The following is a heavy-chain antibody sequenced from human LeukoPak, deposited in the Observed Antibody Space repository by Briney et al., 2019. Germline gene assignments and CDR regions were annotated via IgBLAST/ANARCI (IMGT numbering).Heavy chain of an antibody. V-gene: IGHV3-30*02. CDR3: AKEMEAPAAELDY. CDR1: GFTFSSYG. J-gene: IGHJ4*02. CDR2: IRYDGSNK. Sequence: GGSLRLSCAASGFTFSSYGMHWVRQAPGKGLEWVAFIRYDGSNKYYADSVKGRFTISRDNSKNTLYLQMNSLRAEDTAVYYCAKEMEAPAAELDYWGQGTLVTVSS. D-gene: IGHD2-2*01.